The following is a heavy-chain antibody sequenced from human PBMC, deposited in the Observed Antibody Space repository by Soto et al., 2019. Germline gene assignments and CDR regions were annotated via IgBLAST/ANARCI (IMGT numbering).Heavy chain of an antibody. Sequence: QVQLVESGGGVVQPGTSLRLSCAASGFTFSAYAMHWVRQAPGKGLEWVAVIWYDGDPKYYADSVRGRFTISRDTSQDTLYLQMNSMRAEYTAVYYWARGQCKRNDLWSRYYFFDDYWGQGTRVTVSS. D-gene: IGHD3-3*01. J-gene: IGHJ4*02. V-gene: IGHV3-33*01. CDR3: ARGQCKRNDLWSRYYFFDDY. CDR2: IWYDGDPK. CDR1: GFTFSAYA.